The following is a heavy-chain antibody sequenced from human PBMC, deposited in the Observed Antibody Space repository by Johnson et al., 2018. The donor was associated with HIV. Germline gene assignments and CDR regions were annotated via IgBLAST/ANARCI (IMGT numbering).Heavy chain of an antibody. CDR1: GFTFRSYG. CDR2: ISYDGTNK. V-gene: IGHV3-30*03. Sequence: QVQLVESGGGVVQPGRSLRLSCAASGFTFRSYGMHWVRQAPGKGLEWVAVISYDGTNKYYADSVKARFMISTDNAKNSLYLQINSLRVEDTALYYCVRVGGNGNYFFDPFDMWGQGTMVTVSS. J-gene: IGHJ3*02. D-gene: IGHD1-26*01. CDR3: VRVGGNGNYFFDPFDM.